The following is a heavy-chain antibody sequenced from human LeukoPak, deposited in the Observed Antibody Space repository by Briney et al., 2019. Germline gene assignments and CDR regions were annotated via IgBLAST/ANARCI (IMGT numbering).Heavy chain of an antibody. J-gene: IGHJ4*02. CDR2: VSSSGNTI. Sequence: AGTLRFSCAASGFTCSDSYMIWIRHAPGMGLKGFLTVSSSGNTIYHADSMKGRFTISRDNAKNSLCLKMNSLRAEDTAVYYCARGLRWYEYWGQGTLVTVSS. CDR1: GFTCSDSY. CDR3: ARGLRWYEY. D-gene: IGHD4-23*01. V-gene: IGHV3-11*01.